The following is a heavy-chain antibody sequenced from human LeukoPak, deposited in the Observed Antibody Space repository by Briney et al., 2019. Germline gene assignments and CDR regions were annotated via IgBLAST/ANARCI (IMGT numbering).Heavy chain of an antibody. CDR1: GGSISSYY. J-gene: IGHJ4*02. CDR2: IYYSGST. D-gene: IGHD4-11*01. CDR3: ARGKIHYDYSNAAFDY. V-gene: IGHV4-59*01. Sequence: PSETLSLTCTVSGGSISSYYWSWIRQPPGKGLEWIGYIYYSGSTNYNPSLKNRVTISVDTSKNQFSLKLSSVTAADTAVYYCARGKIHYDYSNAAFDYWGQGTLVTVSS.